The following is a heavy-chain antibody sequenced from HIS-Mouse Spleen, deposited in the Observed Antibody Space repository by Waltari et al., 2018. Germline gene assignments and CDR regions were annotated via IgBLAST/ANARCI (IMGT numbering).Heavy chain of an antibody. V-gene: IGHV4-39*07. D-gene: IGHD6-13*01. J-gene: IGHJ2*01. CDR3: AREIPYSSSWYDWYFDL. CDR1: GGPISSSSYY. Sequence: QLQLQESGPGLVKPSETLSLTCTVSGGPISSSSYYRGWIRQPPGKGLEGIGSIYFSGSTYDNTSLKSRVTISVDTSKNQFSLKLSSVTAADTAVYYCAREIPYSSSWYDWYFDLWGRGTLVTVSS. CDR2: IYFSGST.